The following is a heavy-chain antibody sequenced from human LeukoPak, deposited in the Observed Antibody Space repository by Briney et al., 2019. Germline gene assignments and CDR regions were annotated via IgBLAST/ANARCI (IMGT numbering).Heavy chain of an antibody. CDR2: ISSSSSYI. Sequence: GSLRLSCAASGFTFSSYSMNWVRQAPGKGLEWVSSISSSSSYIYYADSVKGRFTISRDNAKNSLYLQMNSLRAEDTAVYYCARDGGYCSSTSCSRAYFDYWGQGTLVTVSS. V-gene: IGHV3-21*01. CDR3: ARDGGYCSSTSCSRAYFDY. D-gene: IGHD2-2*01. J-gene: IGHJ4*02. CDR1: GFTFSSYS.